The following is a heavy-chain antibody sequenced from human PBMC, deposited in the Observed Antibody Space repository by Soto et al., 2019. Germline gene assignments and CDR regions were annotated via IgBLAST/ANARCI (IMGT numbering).Heavy chain of an antibody. J-gene: IGHJ6*02. D-gene: IGHD2-2*01. CDR1: GGSFSGYY. CDR2: INHSGST. CDR3: ARGKKYCSSTSCYGGGYYYYGMDV. V-gene: IGHV4-34*01. Sequence: SETLSLTCAVYGGSFSGYYWSWIRQPPGKGLEWIGEINHSGSTNYNPSLKSRVTISVDTSKNQFSLKLSSVTAADTAVYYCARGKKYCSSTSCYGGGYYYYGMDVWGQGTTVTVSS.